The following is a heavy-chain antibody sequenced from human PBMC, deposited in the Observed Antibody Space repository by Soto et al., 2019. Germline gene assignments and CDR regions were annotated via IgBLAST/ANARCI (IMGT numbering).Heavy chain of an antibody. CDR1: GVTASAKS. V-gene: IGHV3-53*04. CDR2: IYRGEGGST. Sequence: EVQLVESGGGLVQPGGSLRLTCVAPGVTASAKSMNWVRQTPDKGLEWVSVIYRGEGGSTYYADSVKGRFTLSRHDSQDTLYLQMDSLRPEDTAVYYCARANEFNAFDLWGQGTMVTVSS. D-gene: IGHD3-10*01. J-gene: IGHJ3*01. CDR3: ARANEFNAFDL.